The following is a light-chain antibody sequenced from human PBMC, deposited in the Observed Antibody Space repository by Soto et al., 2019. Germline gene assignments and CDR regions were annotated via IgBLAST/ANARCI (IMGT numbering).Light chain of an antibody. Sequence: QSVLTQPPSASATPGQRVTISCSGSRSNIGPNTVNWYLQLPGTAPKLLILSNDQRPSGVPDRFSASKSGTSASLAISGLQSEYEGDYFCAAWDDSFNGVVFGGGTKLTVL. CDR2: SND. V-gene: IGLV1-44*01. J-gene: IGLJ2*01. CDR3: AAWDDSFNGVV. CDR1: RSNIGPNT.